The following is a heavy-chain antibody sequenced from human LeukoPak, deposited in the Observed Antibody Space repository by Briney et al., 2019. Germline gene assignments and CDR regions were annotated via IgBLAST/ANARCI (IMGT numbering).Heavy chain of an antibody. CDR3: AKDGHSNYVSYYYYYMDV. D-gene: IGHD4-11*01. J-gene: IGHJ6*03. CDR1: GFTFSSYA. CDR2: ISGSGGST. Sequence: GGSLRLSCAASGFTFSSYAMSWVRQAPGKGLEWVSAISGSGGSTYYADSVKGRFTISRDNSKNTLYLQTNSLRAEDTAVYYCAKDGHSNYVSYYYYYMDVWGKGTTVTVSS. V-gene: IGHV3-23*01.